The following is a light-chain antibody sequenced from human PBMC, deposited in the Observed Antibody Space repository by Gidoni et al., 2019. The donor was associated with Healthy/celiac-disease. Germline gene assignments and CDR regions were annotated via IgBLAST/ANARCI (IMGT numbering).Light chain of an antibody. CDR2: DAS. CDR3: QQRSNWHT. Sequence: EIVLTQSPATLSLSPGERATLSCRASQSVSSYLAWYQQKPGQAPRLLIYDASNRATGIPARFSGSGSGTDFTLTISSLEPEDLAVYYCQQRSNWHTFGGGTKVEIK. CDR1: QSVSSY. V-gene: IGKV3-11*01. J-gene: IGKJ4*01.